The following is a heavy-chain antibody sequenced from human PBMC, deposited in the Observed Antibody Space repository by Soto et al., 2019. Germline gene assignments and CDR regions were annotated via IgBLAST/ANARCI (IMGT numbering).Heavy chain of an antibody. CDR1: GFTFSSYW. CDR3: ARSGAVAGIHY. D-gene: IGHD6-19*01. CDR2: INSDGSST. J-gene: IGHJ4*02. V-gene: IGHV3-74*01. Sequence: EVQLVESGGGLVQPGGSLRVSCAASGFTFSSYWMHWVRQAPGKGLVWVSRINSDGSSTSYADSVKGRFTISRDNAKNTLYLQMNSVRAEDTAIYYCARSGAVAGIHYWGQGTLVTVSS.